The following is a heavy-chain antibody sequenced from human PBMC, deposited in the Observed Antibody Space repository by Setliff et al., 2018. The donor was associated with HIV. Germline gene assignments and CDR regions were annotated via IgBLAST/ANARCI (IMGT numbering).Heavy chain of an antibody. J-gene: IGHJ6*03. CDR3: ARGARLLAAYSDRWDYFYMAV. CDR1: GGSISSYY. CDR2: IYYSGTT. D-gene: IGHD1-26*01. Sequence: SETLSLTCTVSGGSISSYYWSWIRQSPGKGLEWLGYIYYSGTTKYNPSLNSRVTISVDTSKNQFSLKVNSMTAADTAVYYCARGARLLAAYSDRWDYFYMAVWGKGTTVTVSS. V-gene: IGHV4-59*12.